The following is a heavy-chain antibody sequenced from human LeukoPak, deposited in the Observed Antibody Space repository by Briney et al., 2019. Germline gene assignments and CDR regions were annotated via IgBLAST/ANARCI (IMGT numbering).Heavy chain of an antibody. J-gene: IGHJ6*02. Sequence: PGGSLRLSCAASGFTFSSYWISRVRQAPGKGLEWVANIKQDGSEKYYVDSVKGRFTISRDNAKNSLYLQMNSLRAEDTAVYYCASLYGDHNYYYYGMDVWGQGTTVTVSS. D-gene: IGHD4-17*01. CDR3: ASLYGDHNYYYYGMDV. CDR1: GFTFSSYW. CDR2: IKQDGSEK. V-gene: IGHV3-7*01.